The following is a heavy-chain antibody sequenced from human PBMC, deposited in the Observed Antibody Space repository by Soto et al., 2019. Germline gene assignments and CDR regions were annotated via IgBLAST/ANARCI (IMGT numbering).Heavy chain of an antibody. CDR1: GFNFSSYG. D-gene: IGHD3-10*01. Sequence: GGSLRLSCAASGFNFSSYGMHWVRQAPGKGLEWVAVISYDGSNKYYADSVKGRFTISRDNSKNTLYLQMNSLRAEDTAVYYCASSSTYGSGSYFGYYYYYGMDVWGQGTTVTVSS. CDR2: ISYDGSNK. V-gene: IGHV3-30*03. J-gene: IGHJ6*02. CDR3: ASSSTYGSGSYFGYYYYYGMDV.